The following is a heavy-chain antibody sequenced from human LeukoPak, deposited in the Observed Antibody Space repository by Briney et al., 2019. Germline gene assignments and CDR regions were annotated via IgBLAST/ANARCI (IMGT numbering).Heavy chain of an antibody. V-gene: IGHV1-69*05. D-gene: IGHD6-6*01. CDR3: ASSSSSLDMDV. CDR2: IIPIFGTA. CDR1: GGTFSSYA. J-gene: IGHJ6*03. Sequence: SVKVSCTASGGTFSSYAISWVRPAPGQGREWMGGIIPIFGTANYAQKFQGRVTITTDESTSTAYMELSSLRSEDTAVYYWASSSSSLDMDVGGKGTTVTVSS.